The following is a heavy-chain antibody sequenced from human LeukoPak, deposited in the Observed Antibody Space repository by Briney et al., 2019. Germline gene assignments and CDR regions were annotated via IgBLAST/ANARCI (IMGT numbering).Heavy chain of an antibody. V-gene: IGHV4-61*01. CDR2: IYYSGST. D-gene: IGHD6-19*01. CDR1: GGSISSSSYY. Sequence: SETLSLTCTVSGGSISSSSYYWSWIRQPPGKGLEWIGYIYYSGSTNYNPSLKSRVTISVDTSKNQFSLKLSSVTAADTAVYYCARSIAVAQFDYWGQGTLVTVSS. CDR3: ARSIAVAQFDY. J-gene: IGHJ4*02.